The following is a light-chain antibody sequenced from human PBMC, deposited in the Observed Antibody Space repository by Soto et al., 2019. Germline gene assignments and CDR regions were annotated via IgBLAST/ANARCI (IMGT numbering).Light chain of an antibody. Sequence: QSVLTQPASVSGSPGQSITISCTGTSSDVGGYNYVSWYQQHPGKAPKLMIYDVSNRPSGVSNRFSGSKSGNTASLTISGRQAEDEADYYCSSYTSSSFYVFGTGTKVTVL. CDR3: SSYTSSSFYV. CDR1: SSDVGGYNY. CDR2: DVS. V-gene: IGLV2-14*01. J-gene: IGLJ1*01.